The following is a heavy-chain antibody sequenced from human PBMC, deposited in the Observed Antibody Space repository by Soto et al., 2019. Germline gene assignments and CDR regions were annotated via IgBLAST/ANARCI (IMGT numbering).Heavy chain of an antibody. V-gene: IGHV3-30*18. D-gene: IGHD3-3*01. CDR3: AKDVLRFLEWLTIYYFDY. CDR1: GFTFSSYG. J-gene: IGHJ4*02. CDR2: ISYDGSNK. Sequence: PGGSLRLSCAASGFTFSSYGMHWVRQAPGKGLEWVAVISYDGSNKYYADSVKGRFTISRDNSKNTLYLQMNSLRAEDTAVYYCAKDVLRFLEWLTIYYFDYWGQGTLVTVSS.